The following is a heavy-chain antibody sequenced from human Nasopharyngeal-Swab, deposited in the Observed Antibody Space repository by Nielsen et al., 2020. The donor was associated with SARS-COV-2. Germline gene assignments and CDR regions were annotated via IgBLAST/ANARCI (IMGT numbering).Heavy chain of an antibody. CDR3: AILQTGSGSWFDY. D-gene: IGHD1-26*01. Sequence: SETLSLTCAVYGGSFSGYYWSWIRQPPGKGLEWIGEINHSGSTNYNPSLKSRVTISVDTSKNQFSLKLSSVTAADTAVYYCAILQTGSGSWFDYWGQGTLVTVSS. CDR1: GGSFSGYY. CDR2: INHSGST. V-gene: IGHV4-34*01. J-gene: IGHJ4*02.